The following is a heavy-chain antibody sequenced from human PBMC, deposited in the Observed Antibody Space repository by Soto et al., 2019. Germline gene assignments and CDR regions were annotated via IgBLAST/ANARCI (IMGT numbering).Heavy chain of an antibody. J-gene: IGHJ4*02. CDR3: ATRGYCSGGSCSQVVDY. CDR2: IKQEGSEK. D-gene: IGHD2-15*01. V-gene: IGHV3-7*01. CDR1: GFSFSTYW. Sequence: EVQLVESGGGLVQPGGSLRLSCAASGFSFSTYWMSWVRQAPGKGLEWVANIKQEGSEKYYVDSVKGRFTISRDNAKNSLYLQMNSLRGEDTAVYYCATRGYCSGGSCSQVVDYWGQGTLVIVSS.